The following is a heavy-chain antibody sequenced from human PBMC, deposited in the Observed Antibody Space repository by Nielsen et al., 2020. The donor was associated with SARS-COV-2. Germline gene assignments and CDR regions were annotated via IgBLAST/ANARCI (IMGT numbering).Heavy chain of an antibody. CDR3: ARRTDYYDSSGYFYFDY. J-gene: IGHJ4*02. CDR1: GGSFSGYY. Sequence: SETLSLTCAVYGGSFSGYYWSWIRQPPGKGLEWIGEINHSGSTNYNPSLKSRVTISVDTSKNQFSLKLSSVTAADTAVYYCARRTDYYDSSGYFYFDYWGQGTLVTVSS. D-gene: IGHD3-22*01. CDR2: INHSGST. V-gene: IGHV4-34*01.